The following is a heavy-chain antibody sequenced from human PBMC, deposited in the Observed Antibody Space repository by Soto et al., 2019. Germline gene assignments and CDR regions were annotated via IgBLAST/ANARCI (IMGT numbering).Heavy chain of an antibody. J-gene: IGHJ5*02. D-gene: IGHD6-6*01. CDR2: IIPIFGTA. Sequence: SVRVSCKASGVTFSSYAISWVRQAPGQGLEWMGGIIPIFGTANYAQKFQGRVTITADESTSTAYMELSSLRSEDTAVYYCARDGYSSSSGYNWFDPWGQGTLVTVSS. CDR3: ARDGYSSSSGYNWFDP. CDR1: GVTFSSYA. V-gene: IGHV1-69*13.